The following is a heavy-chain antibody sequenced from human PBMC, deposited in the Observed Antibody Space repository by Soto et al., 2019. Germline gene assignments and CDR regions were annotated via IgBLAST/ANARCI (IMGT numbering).Heavy chain of an antibody. D-gene: IGHD2-2*01. Sequence: ASVKVSCKASGYTCTGYYMHWVRQAPGQGLEWMGWINPNSGGTNYAQKFQGRVTMTRDTSISTAYMELSRLRSDDTAVYYCARARRYCSSTSCSAFDYWGQGTLVTVSS. CDR3: ARARRYCSSTSCSAFDY. J-gene: IGHJ4*02. CDR2: INPNSGGT. CDR1: GYTCTGYY. V-gene: IGHV1-2*02.